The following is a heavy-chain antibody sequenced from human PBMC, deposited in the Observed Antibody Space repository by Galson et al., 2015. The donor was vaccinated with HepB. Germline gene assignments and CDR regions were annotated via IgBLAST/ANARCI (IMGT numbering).Heavy chain of an antibody. CDR1: GFTFSNFG. CDR3: ARSYTYSTRDV. D-gene: IGHD3-16*01. V-gene: IGHV3-48*01. J-gene: IGHJ6*04. Sequence: SLRLSCAASGFTFSNFGMKWVRQAPGKELEWLSYITGGSPTMYYADSVKGRFTISRDSAKNTLYLQMNSLRAEDTAVYYCARSYTYSTRDVWGEGTTVTVSS. CDR2: ITGGSPTM.